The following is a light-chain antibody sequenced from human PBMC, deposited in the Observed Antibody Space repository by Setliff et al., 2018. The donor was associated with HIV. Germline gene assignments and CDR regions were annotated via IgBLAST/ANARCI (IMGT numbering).Light chain of an antibody. Sequence: QSALTQPASVSGSPGQSITISCTGTSSDVGAYNYVSCYQQHPGKAPKLMIYDVSNRPSGVSRRFSGSKSGNTASLTISGLQAEDEAAYYCSSYTGSSTLEVFGTGTKVTVL. CDR2: DVS. V-gene: IGLV2-14*03. CDR3: SSYTGSSTLEV. CDR1: SSDVGAYNY. J-gene: IGLJ1*01.